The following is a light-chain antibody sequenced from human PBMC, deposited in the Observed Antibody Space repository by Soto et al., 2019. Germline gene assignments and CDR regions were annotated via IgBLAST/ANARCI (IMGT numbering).Light chain of an antibody. J-gene: IGKJ5*01. CDR3: QHYGSSPT. CDR2: ATS. CDR1: QSINSTY. Sequence: EIVLTQSPATLSLSPGERATLSCGASQSINSTYLDWYQQKPGLAPRLVLYATSRRAPGIPDRLTGSGSGTDFTITSSILEHEDSAIYYCQHYGSSPTFGQGTRLDIK. V-gene: IGKV3D-20*01.